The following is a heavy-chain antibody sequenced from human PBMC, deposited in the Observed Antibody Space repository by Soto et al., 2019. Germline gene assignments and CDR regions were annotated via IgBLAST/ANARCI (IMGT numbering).Heavy chain of an antibody. CDR2: IIPNFGTA. CDR1: GGTFSSYA. CDR3: ASTVDTAMVTGYWYFDL. J-gene: IGHJ2*01. V-gene: IGHV1-69*05. D-gene: IGHD5-18*01. Sequence: QVQLVQSGAEVKKPGSSVKVSCKASGGTFSSYAISWVRQAPGQGLEWMGGIIPNFGTANYAQKFQARVTITSDESKSTAGMALSSLGSEDTAVYYCASTVDTAMVTGYWYFDLWGRGTMVTVSS.